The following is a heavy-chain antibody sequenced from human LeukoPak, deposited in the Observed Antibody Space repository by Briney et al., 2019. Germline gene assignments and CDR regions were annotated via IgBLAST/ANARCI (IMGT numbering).Heavy chain of an antibody. V-gene: IGHV4-4*02. CDR2: IYHSGST. J-gene: IGHJ6*02. D-gene: IGHD6-19*01. CDR3: ATSSGWYYYGMDV. CDR1: GGSISSSNW. Sequence: PSETLSLTCAVSGGSISSSNWWSWVRQPPGKGLEWIGEIYHSGSTNYNPSLKSRVTISVDESKNQFSLKLSSVTAADTAVYYCATSSGWYYYGMDVWGQGTTVTVSS.